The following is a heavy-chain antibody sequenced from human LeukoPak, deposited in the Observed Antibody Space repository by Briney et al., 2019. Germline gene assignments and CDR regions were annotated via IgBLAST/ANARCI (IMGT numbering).Heavy chain of an antibody. D-gene: IGHD2-2*01. Sequence: PSETLSLTCTVSNVSISSGSYYWSWIRQPAGKGLEWIGRIYTSGSTNYNPSLKSRVTMSVDTSKNQFSLKLSSVTAADTAVYYCARFLVPAAFFDYWGQGTLVTVSS. CDR3: ARFLVPAAFFDY. CDR2: IYTSGST. CDR1: NVSISSGSYY. V-gene: IGHV4-61*02. J-gene: IGHJ4*02.